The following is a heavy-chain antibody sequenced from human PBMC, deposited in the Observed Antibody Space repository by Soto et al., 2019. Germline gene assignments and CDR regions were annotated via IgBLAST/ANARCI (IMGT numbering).Heavy chain of an antibody. D-gene: IGHD2-2*01. CDR2: ISAYNGNT. CDR3: ARASSRYCSRSSCYGDY. Sequence: ASVKVSCKASGYTFTSYGISWVRQAPGQGLEWMGWISAYNGNTNYAQKLQGRVTMTTDTSTSTAYMELRSLTSEDTAVYYCARASSRYCSRSSCYGDYWGQGTLVTVSS. CDR1: GYTFTSYG. V-gene: IGHV1-18*01. J-gene: IGHJ4*02.